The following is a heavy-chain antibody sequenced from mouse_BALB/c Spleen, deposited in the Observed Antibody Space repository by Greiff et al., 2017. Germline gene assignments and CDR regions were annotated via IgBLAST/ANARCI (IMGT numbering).Heavy chain of an antibody. Sequence: QVQLKQSGAELAKPGASVKMSCKASGYTFTSYWMHWVKQRPGQGLEWIGYINPSTGYTEYNQKFKDKATLTADKSSSTAYMQLSSLTSEDSAVYYCARSVKDYWGQGTTLTVSS. J-gene: IGHJ2*01. D-gene: IGHD1-1*01. CDR2: INPSTGYT. V-gene: IGHV1-7*01. CDR1: GYTFTSYW. CDR3: ARSVKDY.